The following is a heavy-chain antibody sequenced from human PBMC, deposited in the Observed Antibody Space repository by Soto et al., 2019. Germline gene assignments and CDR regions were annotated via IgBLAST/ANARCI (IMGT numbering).Heavy chain of an antibody. D-gene: IGHD1-1*01. Sequence: ARGYRKNCDYSEWMLNTHKQGPAWMGRIYPSGGGTNYAQKFQGRVTMTTDTSTSTGYMELSSLSSEDTDLYYCGRVFEGNWNNDPSWGAFAIWRQGTTVTVSS. CDR1: GYRKNCDY. V-gene: IGHV1-46*02. J-gene: IGHJ3*02. CDR3: GRVFEGNWNNDPSWGAFAI. CDR2: IYPSGGGT.